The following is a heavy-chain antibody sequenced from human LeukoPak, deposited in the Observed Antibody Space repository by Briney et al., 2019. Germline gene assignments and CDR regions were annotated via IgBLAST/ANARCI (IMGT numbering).Heavy chain of an antibody. CDR1: GFTFSSYE. D-gene: IGHD3-22*01. Sequence: GGSLRLSCAASGFTFSSYEMNWVRQAPGKGLEWVSYISSSGSTIYYADSVKGRFTISRDNAKNSLYLQMNSLRAEDTAVYYCAREYLYYDSSGNDAFDIWGQGTMVTVSS. CDR2: ISSSGSTI. J-gene: IGHJ3*02. V-gene: IGHV3-48*03. CDR3: AREYLYYDSSGNDAFDI.